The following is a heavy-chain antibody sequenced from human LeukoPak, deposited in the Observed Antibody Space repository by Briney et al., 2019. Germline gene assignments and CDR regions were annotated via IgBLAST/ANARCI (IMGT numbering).Heavy chain of an antibody. CDR1: GGSISSYY. Sequence: PSETLSLTCTVSGGSISSYYWSWIRQPPGKGLEWIGYIYYSGSTNYNPSLKSRVTISVDTSKNQFSLKLSSVTAADTAVYYCVRDRDYGDYAYAFDIWGQGTMATVSS. CDR2: IYYSGST. D-gene: IGHD4-17*01. V-gene: IGHV4-59*01. CDR3: VRDRDYGDYAYAFDI. J-gene: IGHJ3*02.